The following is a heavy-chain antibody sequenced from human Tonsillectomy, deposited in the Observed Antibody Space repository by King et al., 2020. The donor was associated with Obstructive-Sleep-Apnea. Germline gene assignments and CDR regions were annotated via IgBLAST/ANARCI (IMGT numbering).Heavy chain of an antibody. D-gene: IGHD6-13*01. CDR1: GFTLSDYY. J-gene: IGHJ6*02. CDR2: ISSSGSTI. Sequence: VQLVESGGGLVKPGGSLRLSCAASGFTLSDYYMSWIRQAPGKGLEWVSYISSSGSTIYYADSVKGRFTISRDNAKNSLYLQMNSLRAEDTAVYYCVPFPYSSSWVPGYYYYGMDVWGQGTTVTVSS. CDR3: VPFPYSSSWVPGYYYYGMDV. V-gene: IGHV3-11*01.